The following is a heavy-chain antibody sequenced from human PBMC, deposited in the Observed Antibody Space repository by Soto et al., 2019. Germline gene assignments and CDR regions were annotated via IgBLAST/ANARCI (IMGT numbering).Heavy chain of an antibody. Sequence: ASVKVSCKASGYTFTGYYMHWVRQAPGQGLEWMGWINPNSGGTNYAQKFQGWVTMTRDTSISTAYMELSRLRSDDTAVYYCARVAGYRPYNWFDPWGQGTLVTVSS. CDR2: INPNSGGT. CDR1: GYTFTGYY. J-gene: IGHJ5*02. CDR3: ARVAGYRPYNWFDP. D-gene: IGHD3-9*01. V-gene: IGHV1-2*04.